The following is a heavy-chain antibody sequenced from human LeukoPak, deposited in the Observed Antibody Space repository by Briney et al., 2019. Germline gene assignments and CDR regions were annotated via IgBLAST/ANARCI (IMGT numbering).Heavy chain of an antibody. CDR1: GGSFSGYY. CDR2: ISHSGGT. D-gene: IGHD4-17*01. CDR3: SSTPTDYYYGMDV. V-gene: IGHV4-34*03. Sequence: TSLETLSLTCAVYGGSFSGYYWTWIRQPPGKGLEWIGEISHSGGTNYNPSLESRVTISVDTSKNQFSLKVRSVTAADTAVYYCSSTPTDYYYGMDVWGQGTTVIVYS. J-gene: IGHJ6*02.